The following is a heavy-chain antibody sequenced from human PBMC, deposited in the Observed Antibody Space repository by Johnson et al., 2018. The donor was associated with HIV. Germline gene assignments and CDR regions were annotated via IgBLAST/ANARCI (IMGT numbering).Heavy chain of an antibody. CDR3: AREGGATIFGVTDAFDI. Sequence: VQLVESGGGFVHPGGSLRLSCAASGFTFDDYAMHWVRQAPGKGLEWVSYIGGSDTTIYYADSVQGRFTISRDNAKNLIYLQMNSLRADDTAVYYCAREGGATIFGVTDAFDIWGQGTMVSVS. J-gene: IGHJ3*02. D-gene: IGHD3-3*01. V-gene: IGHV3-48*03. CDR2: IGGSDTTI. CDR1: GFTFDDYA.